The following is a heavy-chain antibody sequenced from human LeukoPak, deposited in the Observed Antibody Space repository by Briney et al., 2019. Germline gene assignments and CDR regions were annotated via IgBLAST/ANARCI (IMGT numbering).Heavy chain of an antibody. Sequence: GGSLRLSCAASGFTFRDYWMSWVRQTPGKGLEWVANINKDGSKIYYVDSVKGRFTISRDNAKNSLFLQMDSLRAEDTAIYYCARDGSCFDYWGQGMQVTVSS. D-gene: IGHD2-15*01. V-gene: IGHV3-7*01. J-gene: IGHJ4*02. CDR2: INKDGSKI. CDR1: GFTFRDYW. CDR3: ARDGSCFDY.